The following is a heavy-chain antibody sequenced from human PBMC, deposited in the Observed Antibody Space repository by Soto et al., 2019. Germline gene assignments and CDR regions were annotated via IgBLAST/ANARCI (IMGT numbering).Heavy chain of an antibody. J-gene: IGHJ4*02. V-gene: IGHV4-39*01. Sequence: PSETLSLTCTVSGGSTSSSSYYWGWIRQPPGKGLEWIGSIYYSGSTYYNPSLKSRVTISVDTSKNQFSLKLSSVTAADTAVYYCATTAYCSGGSCGQTIDYWGQGTLVTVSS. CDR1: GGSTSSSSYY. CDR3: ATTAYCSGGSCGQTIDY. D-gene: IGHD2-15*01. CDR2: IYYSGST.